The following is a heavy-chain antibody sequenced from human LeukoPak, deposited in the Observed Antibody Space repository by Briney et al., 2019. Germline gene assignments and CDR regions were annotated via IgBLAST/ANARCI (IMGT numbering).Heavy chain of an antibody. CDR3: VRYCSSTTCYTRAVDY. D-gene: IGHD2-2*02. J-gene: IGHJ4*02. CDR2: IYHSGSA. V-gene: IGHV4-38-2*02. Sequence: SETLSLTCTVSDYSLSSGYNWAWIRQPPGKVLEWIGSIYHSGSAYYNPSLKSRVTISVDTSKNQFSLKLSSVTAADTAVYYCVRYCSSTTCYTRAVDYWGQGTLVTVSS. CDR1: DYSLSSGYN.